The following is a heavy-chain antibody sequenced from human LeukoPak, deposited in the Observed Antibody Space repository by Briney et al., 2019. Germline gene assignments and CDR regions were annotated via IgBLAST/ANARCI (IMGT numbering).Heavy chain of an antibody. D-gene: IGHD5-18*01. CDR2: IYYSGST. V-gene: IGHV4-39*07. CDR1: GGSISSSSYY. Sequence: SETLSLTCTVSGGSISSSSYYWGWIRQPPGKGLEWIGSIYYSGSTYYNPSLKSRVTTSVGTSKNQISLKMSSVTAADTAMYYCARGRRGYSYGAFDYWGQGTLVTVSS. CDR3: ARGRRGYSYGAFDY. J-gene: IGHJ4*02.